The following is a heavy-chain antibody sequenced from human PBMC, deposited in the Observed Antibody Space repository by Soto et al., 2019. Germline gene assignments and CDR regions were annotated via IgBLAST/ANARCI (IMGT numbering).Heavy chain of an antibody. Sequence: QVQLQQWGAGLLKPSETLSLTCAVYGGSFSGYYWSWIRQPPGKGLEWIGEINHSGSTNYNPSLKSRVTISVDTSKNHFSLKLSSVTAADTAVYYCARGLEKAYCGGDCYVYYFDYWGQGTLVTVSS. D-gene: IGHD2-21*02. J-gene: IGHJ4*02. CDR2: INHSGST. V-gene: IGHV4-34*01. CDR3: ARGLEKAYCGGDCYVYYFDY. CDR1: GGSFSGYY.